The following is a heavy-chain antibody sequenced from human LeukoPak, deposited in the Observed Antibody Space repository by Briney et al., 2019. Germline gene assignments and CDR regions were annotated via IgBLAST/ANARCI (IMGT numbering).Heavy chain of an antibody. CDR1: GGSISSYY. Sequence: SETLSLTCTVSGGSISSYYWSWIRQPPGKGLEWIGYIYTSGSTNYNPSLKSRVTISVDTSKNQFSLKLSSVTAADTAVYYCARDRRAYGMDVWGQGTTVTVSS. D-gene: IGHD1-26*01. CDR3: ARDRRAYGMDV. CDR2: IYTSGST. J-gene: IGHJ6*02. V-gene: IGHV4-4*09.